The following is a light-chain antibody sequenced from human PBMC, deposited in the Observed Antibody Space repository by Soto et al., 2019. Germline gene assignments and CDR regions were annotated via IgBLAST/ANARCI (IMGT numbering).Light chain of an antibody. Sequence: QSALTQPPSVSGSPGQSVTISCTGTSSDVGSYNRVSWYRQPPGTAPKLMIYEVFNRPSGVPDLFSGSKSGNTASLTISGLQAEDEADYYCNSYTSSNTDVFGTGTKLTVL. J-gene: IGLJ1*01. CDR1: SSDVGSYNR. CDR2: EVF. CDR3: NSYTSSNTDV. V-gene: IGLV2-18*02.